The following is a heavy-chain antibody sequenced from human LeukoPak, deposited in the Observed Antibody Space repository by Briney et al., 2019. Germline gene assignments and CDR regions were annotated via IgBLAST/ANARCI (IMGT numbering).Heavy chain of an antibody. CDR1: GGTFSSYA. CDR2: IIPIFGTA. J-gene: IGHJ6*02. CDR3: AREQRGYSYGYDPRDYYYGMDV. Sequence: GASVKVSCKASGGTFSSYAISWVRQAPGQGLEWMGGIIPIFGTANYAQKFQGRVTITADESTSTAYMELSSPRSEDTAVYYCAREQRGYSYGYDPRDYYYGMDVWGQGTTVTVSS. V-gene: IGHV1-69*13. D-gene: IGHD5-18*01.